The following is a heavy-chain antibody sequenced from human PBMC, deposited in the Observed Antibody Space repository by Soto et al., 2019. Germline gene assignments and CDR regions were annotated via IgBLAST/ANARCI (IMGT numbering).Heavy chain of an antibody. J-gene: IGHJ4*02. CDR2: IITLFGTS. CDR3: ARELGYGDFSAALLD. V-gene: IGHV1-69*01. CDR1: GGTFSSHS. D-gene: IGHD2-21*02. Sequence: EQLMQSGSEVKKPGSSVKVSCKASGGTFSSHSINWVRQAPGQGLEWMGGIITLFGTSNYAQNVQGRVTITADQSTSTEKKQLNSPTSDDPAVYYYARELGYGDFSAALLDWCQGTLVTVSS.